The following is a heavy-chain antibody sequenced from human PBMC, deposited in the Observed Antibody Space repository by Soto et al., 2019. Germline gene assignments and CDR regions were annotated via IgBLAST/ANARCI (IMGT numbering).Heavy chain of an antibody. CDR1: GFTFSSYA. D-gene: IGHD6-19*01. CDR3: ARDRLVKIAVAGKLPDDY. J-gene: IGHJ4*02. CDR2: ISYDGSNK. V-gene: IGHV3-30-3*01. Sequence: GGSLRLSCAASGFTFSSYAMHWVRQAPGKGLEWVAVISYDGSNKYYADSVKGRFTISRDNSKNTLYLQMNSLRAEDTAVYYCARDRLVKIAVAGKLPDDYWGQGTLVTVSS.